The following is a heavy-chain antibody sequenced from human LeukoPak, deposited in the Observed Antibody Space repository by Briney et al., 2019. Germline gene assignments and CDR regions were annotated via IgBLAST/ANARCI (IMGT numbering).Heavy chain of an antibody. CDR3: ARDTLYDSSGYHYFDY. D-gene: IGHD3-22*01. Sequence: GGSLRLSCAASGFTFDDYGMSWVRQAPGKGLEWVSGINWNGGSTGYADSVKGRFTISRDNAKNSLYLQMNSLRAEDTALYYCARDTLYDSSGYHYFDYWGQGTLVTVCS. CDR2: INWNGGST. V-gene: IGHV3-20*04. J-gene: IGHJ4*02. CDR1: GFTFDDYG.